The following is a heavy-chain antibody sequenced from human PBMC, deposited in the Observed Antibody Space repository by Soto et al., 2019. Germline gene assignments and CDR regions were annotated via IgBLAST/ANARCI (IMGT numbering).Heavy chain of an antibody. Sequence: VGSLRLSCAASWFTVSSTYMTWVRQAPGKGLEWVSVIYGGLTTSYADSVKGRFTISRDNSKNTVFLQMNSLRAEDTAVYYCARDRIEAAGTPRFNYYYGMDVWGQGTTVTVSS. V-gene: IGHV3-53*01. CDR2: IYGGLTT. CDR3: ARDRIEAAGTPRFNYYYGMDV. CDR1: WFTVSSTY. D-gene: IGHD6-13*01. J-gene: IGHJ6*02.